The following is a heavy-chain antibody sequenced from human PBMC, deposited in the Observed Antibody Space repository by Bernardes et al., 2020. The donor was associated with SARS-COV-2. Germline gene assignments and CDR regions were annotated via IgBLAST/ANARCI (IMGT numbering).Heavy chain of an antibody. Sequence: SETLSLTCTLSSGSVSSSNYFWSWIRQPPGMGLEWIGHISYSGSTNYNPSLKSRVTISKDTSKNQVSLKLTSLTAADTAVYYCARELRLYSTSYGADYWGQGTLVTVSS. CDR1: SGSVSSSNYF. V-gene: IGHV4-61*01. CDR2: ISYSGST. D-gene: IGHD6-6*01. CDR3: ARELRLYSTSYGADY. J-gene: IGHJ4*02.